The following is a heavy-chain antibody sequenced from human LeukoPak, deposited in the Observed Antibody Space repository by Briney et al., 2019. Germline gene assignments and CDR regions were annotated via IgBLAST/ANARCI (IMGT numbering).Heavy chain of an antibody. V-gene: IGHV1-69*13. Sequence: SVKVSCKASGGTFSSYAISWVRQAPGQGLEWMGGIIPIFGTANYAQKFQGRVTITADESTSTAYMELSSLRSEDTAVYYCASSTRGPDGYGDDSAFDIWGQGTMVTVSS. CDR1: GGTFSSYA. J-gene: IGHJ3*02. D-gene: IGHD2-2*01. CDR2: IIPIFGTA. CDR3: ASSTRGPDGYGDDSAFDI.